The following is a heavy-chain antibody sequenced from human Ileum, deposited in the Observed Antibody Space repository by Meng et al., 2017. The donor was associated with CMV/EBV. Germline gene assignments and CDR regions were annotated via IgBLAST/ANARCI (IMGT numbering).Heavy chain of an antibody. CDR1: GFTFSSYA. V-gene: IGHV3-64*02. J-gene: IGHJ4*02. CDR2: ISSNGRST. CDR3: ARGGTYPD. Sequence: GESLKISCAASGFTFSSYAMHWVRQAPGKGLEYVSAISSNGRSTYYADSVKGRFTISGDNSRNTLYLHLGSLRTEDKAVYYCARGGTYPDWGQGTRVTGYS. D-gene: IGHD1-26*01.